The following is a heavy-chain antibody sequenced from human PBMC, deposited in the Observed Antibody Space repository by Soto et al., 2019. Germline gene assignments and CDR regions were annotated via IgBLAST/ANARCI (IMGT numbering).Heavy chain of an antibody. CDR2: INPLNGNT. CDR1: GYPFTDYA. Sequence: QVQLVQSGAEVKKPGASVKVSCKASGYPFTDYAIHWVRQAPGQRPEWMGWINPLNGNTKYSQTFRGRVTISMDTSATTAYMELRGLRSEDTAVYYCARQMVRGVDWFDPWGQGTLVTVSS. V-gene: IGHV1-3*01. CDR3: ARQMVRGVDWFDP. J-gene: IGHJ5*02. D-gene: IGHD3-10*01.